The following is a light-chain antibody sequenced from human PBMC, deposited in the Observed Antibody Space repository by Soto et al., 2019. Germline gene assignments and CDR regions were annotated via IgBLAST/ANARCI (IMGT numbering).Light chain of an antibody. CDR3: QRYNSVPNT. CDR1: QGISSY. J-gene: IGKJ3*01. V-gene: IGKV1-27*01. Sequence: DIQMTQSPSSLSASVGDRGTITCRASQGISSYLAWYQQKPGKVPKLLIYGASTLHSGVPSRFSGSGSGTDFTLTISSLQPEDVATYYCQRYNSVPNTFGPGTKVDIK. CDR2: GAS.